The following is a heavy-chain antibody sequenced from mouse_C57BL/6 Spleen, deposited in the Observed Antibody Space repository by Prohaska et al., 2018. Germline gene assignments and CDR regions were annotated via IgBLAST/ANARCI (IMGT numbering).Heavy chain of an antibody. CDR2: INPNNGGT. Sequence: HGKSLEWIGDINPNNGGTSYNQKFKGKATLTVDKSSSTAYMELRSLTSEDSAVYYCARVGYSNYVPYWYFDVWGTGTTVTVSS. D-gene: IGHD2-5*01. J-gene: IGHJ1*03. CDR3: ARVGYSNYVPYWYFDV. V-gene: IGHV1-26*01.